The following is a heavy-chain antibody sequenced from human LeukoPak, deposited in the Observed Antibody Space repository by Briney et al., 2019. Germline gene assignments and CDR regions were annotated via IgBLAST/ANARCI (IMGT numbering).Heavy chain of an antibody. J-gene: IGHJ4*02. V-gene: IGHV3-21*01. Sequence: GGSVTLFCAASGFPFSSYSMLCVRHAPGKGLEWVSSINILNNYIYYADSVKGRFTTSRENAKNTLYLQMNSLRAEDTAVYYCARDAHSSSWYSEFDYWGQGTLVTVSS. CDR2: INILNNYI. D-gene: IGHD6-13*01. CDR1: GFPFSSYS. CDR3: ARDAHSSSWYSEFDY.